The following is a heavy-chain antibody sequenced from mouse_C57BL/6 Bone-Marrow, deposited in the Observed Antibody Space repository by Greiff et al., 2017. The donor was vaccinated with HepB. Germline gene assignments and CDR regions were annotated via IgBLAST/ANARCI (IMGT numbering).Heavy chain of an antibody. D-gene: IGHD2-3*01. V-gene: IGHV5-12*01. Sequence: EVKLVESGGGLVQPGGSLKLSCAASGFTFSDYYMYWVRQTPEKRLEWVAYISNGGGSTYYPDTVKGRFTISRDNAKNTLYLQMSRLKSEDTAMYYCARQGIYDWYFDVWGTGTTVTVSS. CDR1: GFTFSDYY. CDR2: ISNGGGST. CDR3: ARQGIYDWYFDV. J-gene: IGHJ1*03.